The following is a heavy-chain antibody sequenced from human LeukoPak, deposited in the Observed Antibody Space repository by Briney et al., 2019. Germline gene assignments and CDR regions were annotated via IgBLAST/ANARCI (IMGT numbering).Heavy chain of an antibody. CDR3: ARATAAPSSYFFDH. V-gene: IGHV4-39*07. D-gene: IGHD6-25*01. Sequence: SETLSLTCSVSGGSIRSSNSFWGWIRQPPGERLEWIATIYYDGNTYYNPSLQSRVTISVDTSTNQFSLKLNSVIAADTAVYYCARATAAPSSYFFDHWGQGTLVTVSS. CDR1: GGSIRSSNSF. CDR2: IYYDGNT. J-gene: IGHJ4*02.